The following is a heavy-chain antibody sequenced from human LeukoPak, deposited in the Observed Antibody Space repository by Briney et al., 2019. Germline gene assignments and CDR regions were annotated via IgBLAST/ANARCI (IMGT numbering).Heavy chain of an antibody. J-gene: IGHJ4*02. CDR3: ARDQRGSYYGFFDY. D-gene: IGHD1-26*01. CDR1: GVTFSSSW. CDR2: ISSSGSTT. Sequence: GGSLRLSCAASGVTFSSSWMIWVRQAPGKGLEWGSYISSSGSTTHYADSVKGRFTFSRDNAKNSLYLQMNSLRAEDTAVYYCARDQRGSYYGFFDYWGQGTLVTVSS. V-gene: IGHV3-48*03.